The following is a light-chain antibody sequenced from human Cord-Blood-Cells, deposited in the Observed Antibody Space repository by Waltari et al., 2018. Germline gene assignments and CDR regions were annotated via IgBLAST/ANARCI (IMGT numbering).Light chain of an antibody. J-gene: IGLJ1*01. Sequence: QSALTQPASVSGSPGQSITISCTGTSSDVGSYNLVSWYQQHPGKAPKLMIYEVSKRPSGVSNRFSGSKSGNTASLTISGLQAEDEAHYYCCSYAGSSYVFGTGTKVTVL. CDR2: EVS. V-gene: IGLV2-23*02. CDR3: CSYAGSSYV. CDR1: SSDVGSYNL.